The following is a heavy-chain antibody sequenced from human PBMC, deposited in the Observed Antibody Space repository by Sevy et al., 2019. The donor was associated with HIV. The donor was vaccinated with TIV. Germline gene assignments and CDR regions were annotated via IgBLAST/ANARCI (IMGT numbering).Heavy chain of an antibody. D-gene: IGHD2-15*01. CDR2: MYYSGST. V-gene: IGHV4-39*01. CDR3: ARGSGLLYYFDY. CDR1: GGSIRTTSYY. J-gene: IGHJ4*02. Sequence: SETLPLTCTVSGGSIRTTSYYWGWIRQPPGKGLEWIGNMYYSGSTYYNPSLKSRVTISVDTSKNQFSLQLSSVTAADTAVYYCARGSGLLYYFDYWGQGTLVTVSS.